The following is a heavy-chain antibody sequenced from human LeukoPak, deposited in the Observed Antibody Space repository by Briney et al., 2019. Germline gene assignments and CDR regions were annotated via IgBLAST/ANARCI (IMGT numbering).Heavy chain of an antibody. CDR3: AKGGYGSGSYSHDYGMDV. J-gene: IGHJ6*02. CDR2: MSYDGSNQ. D-gene: IGHD3-10*01. Sequence: GRSLRLSCATSGFTFSTYVMHWVRQAPGKGLEWVAVMSYDGSNQYYADSVTGRFTISRDNAKNSLFLQMNSLRAEDTAVYYCAKGGYGSGSYSHDYGMDVWGQGTTVTVSS. V-gene: IGHV3-30*18. CDR1: GFTFSTYV.